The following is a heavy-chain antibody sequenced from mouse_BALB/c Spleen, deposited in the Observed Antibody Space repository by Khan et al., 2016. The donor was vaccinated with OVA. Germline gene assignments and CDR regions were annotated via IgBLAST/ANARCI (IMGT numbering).Heavy chain of an antibody. V-gene: IGHV14-3*02. CDR3: TRTEIHYYGSYAMDY. J-gene: IGHJ4*01. CDR1: GFNIKDTY. D-gene: IGHD1-2*01. CDR2: IDPEFGNT. Sequence: VQLKQSGAELVKPGASVKLSCTASGFNIKDTYIHWVKQRPEQGLEWIGRIDPEFGNTKYDPKFQDKATIIVDTSSNTAYLHLGSLTSEDTAVYFCTRTEIHYYGSYAMDYWGQGTSVTVSS.